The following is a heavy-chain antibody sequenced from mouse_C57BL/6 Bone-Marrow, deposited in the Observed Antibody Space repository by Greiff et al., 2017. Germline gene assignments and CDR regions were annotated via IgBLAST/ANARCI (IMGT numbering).Heavy chain of an antibody. D-gene: IGHD1-1*01. CDR2: IDPSDSYT. J-gene: IGHJ2*01. CDR3: ARRTPYYYGSHDY. Sequence: QVQLKESGAELVMPGASVKLSCKASGYTFTSYWMHWVKQRPGQGLEWIGEIDPSDSYTNYNQKFKGKSTLTVDKSSSTAYMQLSSLTSEDSAVYYCARRTPYYYGSHDYWGQGTTLTVSS. CDR1: GYTFTSYW. V-gene: IGHV1-69*01.